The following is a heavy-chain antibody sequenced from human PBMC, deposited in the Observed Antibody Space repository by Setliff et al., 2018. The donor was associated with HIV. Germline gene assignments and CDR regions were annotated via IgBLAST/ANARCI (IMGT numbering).Heavy chain of an antibody. CDR1: GGSTNNYY. CDR2: VSNGGDT. D-gene: IGHD1-26*01. J-gene: IGHJ4*02. CDR3: ARATYTTIYRDFDY. Sequence: SETLSLTCAVSGGSTNNYYLTWIRQPPGKGLEWIGSVSNGGDTNYNPSLKSRVSLSLDTSKTQFSLKLTSVTAADTAVYYCARATYTTIYRDFDYWGQGTLVTVSS. V-gene: IGHV4-59*01.